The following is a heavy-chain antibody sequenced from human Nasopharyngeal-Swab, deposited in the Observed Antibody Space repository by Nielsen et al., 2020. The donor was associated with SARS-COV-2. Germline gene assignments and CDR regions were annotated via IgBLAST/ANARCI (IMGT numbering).Heavy chain of an antibody. Sequence: GGSLRLSCAASGFTFSSYGMHWVRQAPGKGLEWVPVISFDGSNKYYADSVKGRFTISRDNSKNTLYLQMNSLRAEDTAVYYCAKDLRTFGDGYNLDFDLWGRGTLVTVSS. CDR2: ISFDGSNK. D-gene: IGHD5-24*01. CDR1: GFTFSSYG. V-gene: IGHV3-30*18. J-gene: IGHJ2*01. CDR3: AKDLRTFGDGYNLDFDL.